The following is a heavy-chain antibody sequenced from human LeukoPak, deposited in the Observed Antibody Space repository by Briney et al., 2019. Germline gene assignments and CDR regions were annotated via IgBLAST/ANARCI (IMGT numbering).Heavy chain of an antibody. CDR3: AKLCGSSSVSDY. Sequence: SGGSLRLSCAASGFTFSSYWMSWVRQAPGKGLEWVSGIHSGGYTYYADSVKGRFTISRDNSKNTLYLQMNGLRAEDTAKYYCAKLCGSSSVSDYWGQGTLVTVSS. CDR2: IHSGGYT. J-gene: IGHJ4*02. V-gene: IGHV3-23*01. CDR1: GFTFSSYW. D-gene: IGHD6-6*01.